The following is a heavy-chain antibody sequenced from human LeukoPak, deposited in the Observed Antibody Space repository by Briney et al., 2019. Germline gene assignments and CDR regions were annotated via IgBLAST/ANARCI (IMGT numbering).Heavy chain of an antibody. CDR3: AKDEYGYSGYEGAFDI. J-gene: IGHJ3*02. V-gene: IGHV3-30*02. D-gene: IGHD5-12*01. Sequence: PGGSLRLSCAASGFTFSSYGMHWVRQAPGKGLEWVAFIRYDGSNKYYADSVKGRFTISRDNSKNTLYLQMNSLRAEDTAVHYCAKDEYGYSGYEGAFDIWGQGTMVTVSS. CDR2: IRYDGSNK. CDR1: GFTFSSYG.